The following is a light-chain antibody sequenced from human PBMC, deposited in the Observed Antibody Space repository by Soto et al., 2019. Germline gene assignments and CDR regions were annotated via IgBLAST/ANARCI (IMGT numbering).Light chain of an antibody. J-gene: IGKJ5*01. Sequence: EIVLTQSPATMPLSPGERATLSCTTSQNVSRNLAWYQQKPGQAPRLLIYDASQRATGIAARFSGSGSGTEFTLTISSLQSEDFAVYYCQQYNNWPPITFGQGTRLEI. V-gene: IGKV3D-15*01. CDR2: DAS. CDR3: QQYNNWPPIT. CDR1: QNVSRN.